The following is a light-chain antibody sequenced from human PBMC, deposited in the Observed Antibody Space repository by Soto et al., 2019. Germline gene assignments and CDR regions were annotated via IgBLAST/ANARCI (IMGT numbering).Light chain of an antibody. CDR1: QIVLYSSNNKNY. Sequence: DIVMTQSPDSLSVSLGERAAINCKSSQIVLYSSNNKNYLAWYQQKPGQPPKLLIYWASTRESGVPDRFSGSGSGTDFTLTISSLQAEDVAVYYCQQYYSTPPVTFGGGTKVDI. CDR3: QQYYSTPPVT. J-gene: IGKJ4*01. V-gene: IGKV4-1*01. CDR2: WAS.